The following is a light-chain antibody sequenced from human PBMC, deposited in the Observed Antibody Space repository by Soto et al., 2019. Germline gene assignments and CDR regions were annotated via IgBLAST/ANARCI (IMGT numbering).Light chain of an antibody. Sequence: DIQMTQSPSTLSASVGDRVTITCRASQNINAWLAWYQQKPGKAPKLLISDASNLESGVSSRFSGSGYGTEFTLTISSLQPDDFATYYCQQFHTYHTFGQGTKLEIK. J-gene: IGKJ2*01. V-gene: IGKV1-5*01. CDR3: QQFHTYHT. CDR1: QNINAW. CDR2: DAS.